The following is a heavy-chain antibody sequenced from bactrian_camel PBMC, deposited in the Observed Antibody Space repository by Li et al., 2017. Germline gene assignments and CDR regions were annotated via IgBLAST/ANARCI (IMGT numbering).Heavy chain of an antibody. D-gene: IGHD2*01. J-gene: IGHJ4*01. Sequence: QLVESGGGLVQPGGSLRLSCEASGFIFSGYAMSWVRQAPGKGLEWVSSIHDSSNGETTYSADSVKGRFTISRDNAKRTLYLHLNSLKTEDTAMYYCAADEYYGGGLEYNYWGQGTQVTVS. CDR3: AADEYYGGGLEYNY. CDR1: GFIFSGYA. CDR2: IHDSSNGETT. V-gene: IGHV3S31*01.